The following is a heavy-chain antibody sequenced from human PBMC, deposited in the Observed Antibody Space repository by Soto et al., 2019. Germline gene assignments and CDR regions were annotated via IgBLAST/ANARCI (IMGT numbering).Heavy chain of an antibody. J-gene: IGHJ5*02. CDR2: ISAYNGNT. Sequence: ASVKVSCKASGYTFTSYGISWVRQAPGQGLEWMGWISAYNGNTNYAQKLQGRVTMTTDTSTSTAYMELRSLRSDDTAVYYCARGLRTYYYDSGGWFDPWGQGTLVTVSS. CDR1: GYTFTSYG. CDR3: ARGLRTYYYDSGGWFDP. D-gene: IGHD3-22*01. V-gene: IGHV1-18*01.